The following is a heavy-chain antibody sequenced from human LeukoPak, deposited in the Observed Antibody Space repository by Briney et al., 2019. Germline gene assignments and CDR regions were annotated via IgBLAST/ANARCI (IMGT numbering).Heavy chain of an antibody. D-gene: IGHD3-10*01. CDR2: INSGGSST. J-gene: IGHJ4*02. CDR1: GFTFDDYG. V-gene: IGHV3-74*01. CDR3: AREWSGFGELPDY. Sequence: GGSLRLSCAASGFTFDDYGMSWVRQAPGKGLVWVSRINSGGSSTSYADSVKGRFTISRDNAKNTLYLQMNSLRVEDTAVYYCAREWSGFGELPDYWGQGTLVTVSS.